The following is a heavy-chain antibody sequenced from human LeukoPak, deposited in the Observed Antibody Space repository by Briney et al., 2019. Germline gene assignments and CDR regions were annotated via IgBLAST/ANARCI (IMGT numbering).Heavy chain of an antibody. CDR3: ARDRKKLVVVAAHDAFDI. Sequence: PGGSLRLSCAASGFTFSNAWMSWVRQAPGKGLEWVSSISMTSSYIYYADSVKGRFTISRDNAKNSLYLHMNSLRAEDTAVYYCARDRKKLVVVAAHDAFDIWGQGTMVTVSS. V-gene: IGHV3-21*04. CDR1: GFTFSNAW. CDR2: ISMTSSYI. J-gene: IGHJ3*02. D-gene: IGHD2-15*01.